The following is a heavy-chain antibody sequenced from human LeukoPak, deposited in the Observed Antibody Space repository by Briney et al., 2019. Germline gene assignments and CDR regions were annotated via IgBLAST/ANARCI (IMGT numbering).Heavy chain of an antibody. Sequence: SETLSLTCAVYGGSFSGYYWSWIRQPPGKGLEWIGEINHSGSTNYNPSLKSRVTISVDTSKNQFSLKLSSVTAADTAVYYCAREYHSSGWYSRAFDIWGQGTMVTVSS. CDR1: GGSFSGYY. CDR3: AREYHSSGWYSRAFDI. D-gene: IGHD6-19*01. CDR2: INHSGST. J-gene: IGHJ3*02. V-gene: IGHV4-34*01.